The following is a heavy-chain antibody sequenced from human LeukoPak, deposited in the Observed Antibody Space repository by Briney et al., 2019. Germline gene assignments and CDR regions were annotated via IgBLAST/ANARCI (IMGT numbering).Heavy chain of an antibody. J-gene: IGHJ5*02. Sequence: GVSLRLSSAASGFTFSNYAMSWVRQALGKGLEWVLAISGSGGSTYYADSVKGRFTISRDKSKNTLYLQMNRLRDEDTAVYYCAKDRVNDYVWGSYRSNWFDPWGQGTLVTVSS. CDR3: AKDRVNDYVWGSYRSNWFDP. CDR1: GFTFSNYA. V-gene: IGHV3-23*01. CDR2: ISGSGGST. D-gene: IGHD3-16*02.